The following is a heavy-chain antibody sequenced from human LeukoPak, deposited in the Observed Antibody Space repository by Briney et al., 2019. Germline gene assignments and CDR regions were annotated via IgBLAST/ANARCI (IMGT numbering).Heavy chain of an antibody. J-gene: IGHJ4*02. CDR3: ARSKPIVAGGSFDF. CDR1: GYSFTNYW. V-gene: IGHV5-51*01. Sequence: GESLNISCKGSGYSFTNYWVGWVRQMPGKGLEWIGIIYPGDSDTRMSPSFQGHITISADKSISTAYLQWSSLKASDTAIYYCARSKPIVAGGSFDFWGQGTLVTVSS. CDR2: IYPGDSDT. D-gene: IGHD2-15*01.